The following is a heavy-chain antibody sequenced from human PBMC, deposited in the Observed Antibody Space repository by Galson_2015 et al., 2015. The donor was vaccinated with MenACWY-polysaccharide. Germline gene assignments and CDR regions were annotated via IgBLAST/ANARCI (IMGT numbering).Heavy chain of an antibody. CDR3: VKGRWADN. J-gene: IGHJ4*02. CDR1: GFIFSLYV. D-gene: IGHD4-23*01. V-gene: IGHV3-23*01. CDR2: ISRGSATT. Sequence: SLRLSCAASGFIFSLYVMTWVRQAPGKGLEWVSAISRGSATTYYTDSVKGWFTIARDNSKDTVHLQMDSLRAEDTAVYYCVKGRWADNWGQGTLVTVSS.